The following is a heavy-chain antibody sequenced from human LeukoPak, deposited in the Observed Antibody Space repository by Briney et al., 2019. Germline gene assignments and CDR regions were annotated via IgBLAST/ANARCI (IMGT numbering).Heavy chain of an antibody. D-gene: IGHD5-12*01. Sequence: ASVKVSCKVSGYTLTELSMHWVRQAPGKGLEWMGGFDPEDGETIYAQKFQGRVTMTEDTSTDTAYMELSSLRSEDTAVYYCATGLRGGYVFDYWGQGTLVTVSS. CDR1: GYTLTELS. CDR3: ATGLRGGYVFDY. J-gene: IGHJ4*02. CDR2: FDPEDGET. V-gene: IGHV1-24*01.